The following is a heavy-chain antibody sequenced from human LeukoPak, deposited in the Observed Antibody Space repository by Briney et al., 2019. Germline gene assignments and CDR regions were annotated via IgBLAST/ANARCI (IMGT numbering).Heavy chain of an antibody. CDR3: ARQSDYDILTGYPNWFDP. CDR2: IFYSGST. J-gene: IGHJ5*02. Sequence: SETLSLTCTVSGGSISSYYWSWIRQPPGKGLEWIGYIFYSGSTNYNPSLKSRVTISVDTSKNQFSLKLSSVTAADTAVYYCARQSDYDILTGYPNWFDPWGQGTLVTVSS. CDR1: GGSISSYY. D-gene: IGHD3-9*01. V-gene: IGHV4-59*08.